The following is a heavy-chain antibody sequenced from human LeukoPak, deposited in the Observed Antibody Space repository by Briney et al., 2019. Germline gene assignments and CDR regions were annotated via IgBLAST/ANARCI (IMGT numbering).Heavy chain of an antibody. CDR2: ISYDGSKR. D-gene: IGHD3-3*01. CDR1: GFTFNTYA. V-gene: IGHV3-30*04. CDR3: ARDLTIWLNYFDY. J-gene: IGHJ4*02. Sequence: GRSLRLSCAASGFTFNTYAMHWVRQAPGKGLEWVAVISYDGSKRYYADSAKGRFTISRDNSKKTVFLQINSLRTEDTAVYYCARDLTIWLNYFDYWGQGTLVTVSS.